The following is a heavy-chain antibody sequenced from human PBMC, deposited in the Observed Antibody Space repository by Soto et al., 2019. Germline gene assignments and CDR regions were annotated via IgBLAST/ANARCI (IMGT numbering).Heavy chain of an antibody. CDR3: ARVLGDSFTIFGVAPFDY. D-gene: IGHD3-3*01. Sequence: GGSLRLSCAASGFTFSSYWMSWVRQAPGKGLEWVANIKQDGSEKYYVDSVKGRFTISRDNAKNSLYLQMNGLRAEDTAVYYCARVLGDSFTIFGVAPFDYWGQGTLVTVSS. J-gene: IGHJ4*02. CDR1: GFTFSSYW. V-gene: IGHV3-7*01. CDR2: IKQDGSEK.